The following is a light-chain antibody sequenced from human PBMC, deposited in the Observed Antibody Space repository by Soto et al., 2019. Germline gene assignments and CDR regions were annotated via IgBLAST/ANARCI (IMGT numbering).Light chain of an antibody. CDR3: QQYNNWPRT. CDR2: GAS. J-gene: IGKJ1*01. CDR1: QSVSIN. Sequence: EIVMTQPPATLPVSPGERATLSCRASQSVSINLAWYQQKPGQAPRLLIYGASSRATGIPARFSGSGSGTEFTLTISSLQSEDSAVYFCQQYNNWPRTFGQGTKVEIK. V-gene: IGKV3-15*01.